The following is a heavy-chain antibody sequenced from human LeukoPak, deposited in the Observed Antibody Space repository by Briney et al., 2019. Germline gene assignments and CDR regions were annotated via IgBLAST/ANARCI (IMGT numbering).Heavy chain of an antibody. D-gene: IGHD3-3*01. Sequence: GASVKVSCKASGYTFTGYYMHWVRQAPGQGLEWMGWINPNSGGTNYAQKFQGRVTMTRDTSISTAYMELSRLRSDDTAVYYCARDPPRITIFGVPFDYWGKGTLVTVSS. J-gene: IGHJ4*02. V-gene: IGHV1-2*02. CDR1: GYTFTGYY. CDR2: INPNSGGT. CDR3: ARDPPRITIFGVPFDY.